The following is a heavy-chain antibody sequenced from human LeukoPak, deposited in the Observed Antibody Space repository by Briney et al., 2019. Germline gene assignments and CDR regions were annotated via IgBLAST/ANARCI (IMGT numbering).Heavy chain of an antibody. CDR1: GDSIGSYY. V-gene: IGHV4-59*01. CDR2: IYYGGST. Sequence: PSETLSLTCSVSGDSIGSYYWTWIRQSPGKGLEWIGYIYYGGSTNYSPSLQSRVRISVDTSNNQFSLQLRSVTATDTAIYYCARGRARDGSYPWLDSWGQGTLVTVFS. J-gene: IGHJ5*01. CDR3: ARGRARDGSYPWLDS. D-gene: IGHD3-16*02.